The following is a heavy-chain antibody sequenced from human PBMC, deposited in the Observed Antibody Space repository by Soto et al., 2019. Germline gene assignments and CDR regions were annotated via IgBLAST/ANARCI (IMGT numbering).Heavy chain of an antibody. CDR2: INPNSGGT. J-gene: IGHJ6*02. Sequence: ASVKVSCKASGYTFTGYYMHWVRQAPGQGLEWMGWINPNSGGTNYAQKFQGRVTMTRDTSISTAYMELGRLRSDDTAVYYCARVLAVADRYYYYGRDVWGQGTTVTVSS. D-gene: IGHD6-19*01. CDR3: ARVLAVADRYYYYGRDV. V-gene: IGHV1-2*02. CDR1: GYTFTGYY.